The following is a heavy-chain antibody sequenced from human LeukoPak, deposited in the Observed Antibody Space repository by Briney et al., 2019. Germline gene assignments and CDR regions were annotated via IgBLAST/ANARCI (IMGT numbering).Heavy chain of an antibody. V-gene: IGHV3-21*01. CDR2: ISSSSSYI. CDR3: ARDLVLPFCSGGSCRPYYFDY. D-gene: IGHD2-15*01. J-gene: IGHJ4*02. CDR1: GFTFSSYS. Sequence: GGSLRLFCAASGFTFSSYSMNWVRQAPGKGLEWVSSISSSSSYIYYADSVKGRFTISRDNAKNSLYLQMNSLRAEDTAVYYCARDLVLPFCSGGSCRPYYFDYWGQGTLVTVSS.